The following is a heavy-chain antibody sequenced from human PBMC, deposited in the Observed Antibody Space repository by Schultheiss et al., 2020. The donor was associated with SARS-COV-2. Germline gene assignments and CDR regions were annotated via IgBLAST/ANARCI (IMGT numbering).Heavy chain of an antibody. CDR3: ARGEWELLGFDY. Sequence: SETLSLTCTVSGGSISSYYWSWIRQPPGKGLEWIGYIYYSGSTNYNPSLKSRVTIAVDTSKNQFSLKLSSVTAADTAVYYCARGEWELLGFDYWGQGTRVTVSS. CDR1: GGSISSYY. D-gene: IGHD1-26*01. V-gene: IGHV4-59*12. J-gene: IGHJ4*02. CDR2: IYYSGST.